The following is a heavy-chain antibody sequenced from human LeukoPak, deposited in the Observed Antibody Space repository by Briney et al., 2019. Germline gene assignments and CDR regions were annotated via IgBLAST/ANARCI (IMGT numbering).Heavy chain of an antibody. V-gene: IGHV3-48*03. J-gene: IGHJ6*04. CDR2: ISSSSSTI. Sequence: PGGSLRLSCAASGFTFSSYEMNWVRQAPGKGLEWVSYISSSSSTIYYADSVKGRFTISRDNARNSLYLQLNSLTVEDTAVYYCARYRVMDVWGKGTTVTISS. D-gene: IGHD3-16*02. CDR1: GFTFSSYE. CDR3: ARYRVMDV.